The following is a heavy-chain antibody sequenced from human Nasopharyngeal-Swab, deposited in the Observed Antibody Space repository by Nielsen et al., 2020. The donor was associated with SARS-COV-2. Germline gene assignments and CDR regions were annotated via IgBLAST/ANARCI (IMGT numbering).Heavy chain of an antibody. CDR2: ISYDGSIK. J-gene: IGHJ6*02. D-gene: IGHD3-10*01. Sequence: GGSLRLSCAASGFTFSSYGMHWVRQAPGKGLEWVAVISYDGSIKYYADSVKGRFTISRDNSKNTLYLQMNSLRAEDTAVYYCAKDGGGFGEPFYGMDVWGQGTTVTVSS. CDR1: GFTFSSYG. V-gene: IGHV3-30*18. CDR3: AKDGGGFGEPFYGMDV.